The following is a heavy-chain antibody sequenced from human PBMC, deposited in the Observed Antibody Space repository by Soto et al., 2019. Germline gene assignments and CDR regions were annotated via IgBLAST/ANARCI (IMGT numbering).Heavy chain of an antibody. D-gene: IGHD2-2*01. CDR3: AHAYGGTSWPNDVFDV. J-gene: IGHJ3*01. CDR1: GFSLSADGVG. V-gene: IGHV2-5*02. Sequence: QITLKESGPTLVKPTQTLTLTCTFSGFSLSADGVGVGWIRQPPGKALEWLALIYWDDDQRYSPSLKTRLTIPNDTSKNQVVLTMTNMDPVDTATYYCAHAYGGTSWPNDVFDVWGQGTVVTVSS. CDR2: IYWDDDQ.